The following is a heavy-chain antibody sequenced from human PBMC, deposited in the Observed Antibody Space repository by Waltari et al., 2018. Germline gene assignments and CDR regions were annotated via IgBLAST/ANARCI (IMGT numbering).Heavy chain of an antibody. D-gene: IGHD6-13*01. CDR2: ISYDETNK. J-gene: IGHJ4*02. Sequence: QVHLVESGGGVVQPGRSLRLSCAASRFTFSTYGMHWVRQAPGKGLEWVAVISYDETNKYYADSVKGRFTISRDNSKNILYLQMNSLRAEDTAVYYCAKSALIAADTFFDYWGQGTLVTVSS. V-gene: IGHV3-30*18. CDR1: RFTFSTYG. CDR3: AKSALIAADTFFDY.